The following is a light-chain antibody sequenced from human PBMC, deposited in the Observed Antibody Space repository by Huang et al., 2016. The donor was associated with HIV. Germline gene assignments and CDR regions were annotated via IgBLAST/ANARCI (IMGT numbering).Light chain of an antibody. CDR2: TAS. CDR3: QKYYSSPST. Sequence: EIVLTQSPGTLSLSPGARGTLSCRASQSVGHKYLAWYQQKPGPAPRLLIYTASNRATGISDRFSGGGSGTDFTLTINRLEPEDFAVYYCQKYYSSPSTFGQGTRLEIK. J-gene: IGKJ5*01. CDR1: QSVGHKY. V-gene: IGKV3-20*01.